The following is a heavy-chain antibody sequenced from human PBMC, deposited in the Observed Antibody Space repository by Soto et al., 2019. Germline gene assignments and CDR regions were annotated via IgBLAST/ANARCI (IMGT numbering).Heavy chain of an antibody. CDR2: VSYDGTYK. CDR1: RFTSTTSG. V-gene: IGHV3-30*18. CDR3: AKDRVPTDPYLDY. J-gene: IGHJ4*02. Sequence: GLSLRPSWPPSRFTSTTSGAGWVRPAPSKGLEGWTVVSYDGTYKYNAHSVKGRFTAVRDNSKNSLYLQVNSLRAEDTSVYYCAKDRVPTDPYLDYWGLGTLVTVSS. D-gene: IGHD1-1*01.